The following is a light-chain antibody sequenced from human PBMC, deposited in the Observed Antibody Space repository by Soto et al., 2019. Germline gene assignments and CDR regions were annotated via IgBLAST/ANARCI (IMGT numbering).Light chain of an antibody. CDR2: GVS. V-gene: IGKV3-15*01. J-gene: IGKJ1*01. Sequence: EILMTQSPATLSVSPGERATLSCRASQRVSSNLAWYQQKPGQAPRLLIYGVSTRATGIPARFSGSGSGTEFTLTISSLQSEDFAVYYCQQYNNWPPTWTFGQGTKVEI. CDR1: QRVSSN. CDR3: QQYNNWPPTWT.